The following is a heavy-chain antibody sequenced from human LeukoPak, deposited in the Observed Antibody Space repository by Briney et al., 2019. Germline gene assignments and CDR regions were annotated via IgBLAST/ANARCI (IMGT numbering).Heavy chain of an antibody. J-gene: IGHJ4*02. D-gene: IGHD2-2*01. Sequence: SETLSLTCTVSGGSISSSSYYWGWIRQPPGKGLEWIGTISYSGSNYYNPSLKSRITISVDTSKNQFSLKLSSVTAADTAVYYCARDVVPAAPFDYWGQGTLVTVSS. CDR2: ISYSGSN. CDR3: ARDVVPAAPFDY. CDR1: GGSISSSSYY. V-gene: IGHV4-39*02.